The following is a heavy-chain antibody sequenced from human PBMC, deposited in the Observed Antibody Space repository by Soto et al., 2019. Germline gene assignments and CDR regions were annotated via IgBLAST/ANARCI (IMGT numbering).Heavy chain of an antibody. V-gene: IGHV3-30*18. CDR1: GFTFSSYG. CDR3: AKDSSSGWYYY. Sequence: PGGSLRLSCAASGFTFSSYGMHWVRQAPGKGLEWVAVISYDGSNKYYADSVKGRFTISRDNSKNTLYLQMNSLRAEDTAVYYCAKDSSSGWYYYWGQGTLVTVSS. D-gene: IGHD6-19*01. J-gene: IGHJ4*02. CDR2: ISYDGSNK.